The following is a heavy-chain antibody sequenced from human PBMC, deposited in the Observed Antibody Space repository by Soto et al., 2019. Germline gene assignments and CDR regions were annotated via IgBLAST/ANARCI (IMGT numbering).Heavy chain of an antibody. V-gene: IGHV3-30-3*01. CDR1: GFTFSSYA. D-gene: IGHD6-13*01. J-gene: IGHJ1*01. Sequence: QVQLVESGGGVVQPGRSLRLSCAASGFTFSSYAMQWVRQAPGKGLEWVAVISYDGSNKYYADSVKGRFTISRDNSKNTLYLQMNSLRAEDTAVYYCARDRFNGQQLVRGYFQHWGQGTLVTVSS. CDR3: ARDRFNGQQLVRGYFQH. CDR2: ISYDGSNK.